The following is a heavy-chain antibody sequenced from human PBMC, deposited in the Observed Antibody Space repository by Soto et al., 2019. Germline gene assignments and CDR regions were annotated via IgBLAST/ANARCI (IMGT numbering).Heavy chain of an antibody. CDR1: GDSISTYY. CDR3: ARHRPVYFDY. V-gene: IGHV4-59*08. CDR2: IYYSGST. J-gene: IGHJ4*02. Sequence: QVQLQASGPGLVKPSETLSLTCTVSGDSISTYYWSWIRQPPGKGLEWIGYIYYSGSTNYNPSLKSRVTISVDTSKNQFSLKLSSVTAADTAVYYCARHRPVYFDYWGQGTLVTVSS.